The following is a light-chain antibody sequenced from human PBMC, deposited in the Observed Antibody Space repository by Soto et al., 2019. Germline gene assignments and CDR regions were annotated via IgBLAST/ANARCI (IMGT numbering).Light chain of an antibody. CDR1: QSISSY. V-gene: IGKV1-39*01. J-gene: IGKJ5*01. Sequence: DIQMTQSPSSLSASVGDRVTITCRASQSISSYLNWYQQKPGKALKLLIYAASSLQSGVPSRFSGSGSGTDFTLTVSSLQPEDFATYYCQQSYITPPITFGPGTRLEIK. CDR2: AAS. CDR3: QQSYITPPIT.